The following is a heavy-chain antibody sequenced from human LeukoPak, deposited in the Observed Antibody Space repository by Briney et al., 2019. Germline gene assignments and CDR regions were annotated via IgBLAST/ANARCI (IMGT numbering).Heavy chain of an antibody. Sequence: SETLSLTCTVSGGSISSYYWSWIRQPAGKGLEWIGRIYTSGSTNYNPSLKSRVTISVDKSKNQFSLKLSSVTAADTAVYYCARDGRGSAATDPYYFDYWGQGTLVTVSS. CDR1: GGSISSYY. D-gene: IGHD2-2*01. CDR3: ARDGRGSAATDPYYFDY. V-gene: IGHV4-4*07. CDR2: IYTSGST. J-gene: IGHJ4*02.